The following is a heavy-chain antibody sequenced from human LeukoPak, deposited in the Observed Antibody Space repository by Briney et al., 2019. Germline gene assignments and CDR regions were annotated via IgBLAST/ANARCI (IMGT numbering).Heavy chain of an antibody. D-gene: IGHD3-9*01. CDR2: IYHSGST. CDR3: ARGRLLRYFDWYPYYFDY. Sequence: SETLSLTCTVSGYSINSVYYWGWIRQPPGKGLEWIGSIYHSGSTYYNPSLQSRVTISVDTSKNQFSLKLSSVTAADTAVYYCARGRLLRYFDWYPYYFDYWGQGTLVTVSS. CDR1: GYSINSVYY. V-gene: IGHV4-38-2*02. J-gene: IGHJ4*02.